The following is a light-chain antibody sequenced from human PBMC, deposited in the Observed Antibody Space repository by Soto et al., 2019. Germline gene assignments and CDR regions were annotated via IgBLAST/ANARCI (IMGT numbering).Light chain of an antibody. V-gene: IGKV4-1*01. CDR2: WAS. J-gene: IGKJ4*01. Sequence: DIVMTQAPDSLAVSLGERGTNNCKSSQGVLYSSNNRNYLAWYQQKPGQPPKLLIYWASTRESGVPDRFSGSGSGTDFTLTISSLQAEDVAVYYCQQYYNTPLTFGGGTKVDIK. CDR3: QQYYNTPLT. CDR1: QGVLYSSNNRNY.